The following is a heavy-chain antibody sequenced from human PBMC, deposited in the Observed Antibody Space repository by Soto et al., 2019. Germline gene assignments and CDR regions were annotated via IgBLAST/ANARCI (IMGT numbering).Heavy chain of an antibody. CDR3: TTSFWVEDSKSSTSWVYFDY. Sequence: EVQLVESGGGLVKPGGSLRLSCAASGFTFSNAWMSWVRQAPGKGLEWVGRIKSKTDGGTTDYAAPVKGRFTISRDDSKNTLYLQMNSLKTEDTAVYYCTTSFWVEDSKSSTSWVYFDYWGQGTLVTVSS. CDR2: IKSKTDGGTT. V-gene: IGHV3-15*01. D-gene: IGHD2-2*01. J-gene: IGHJ4*02. CDR1: GFTFSNAW.